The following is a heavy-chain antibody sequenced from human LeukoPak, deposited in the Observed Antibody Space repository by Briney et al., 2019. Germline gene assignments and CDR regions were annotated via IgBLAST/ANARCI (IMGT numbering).Heavy chain of an antibody. V-gene: IGHV3-73*01. J-gene: IGHJ6*03. CDR2: IRSKANSYAT. D-gene: IGHD6-13*01. CDR1: GFTFSDYT. CDR3: TSRIAAAGTGDYYYYMDV. Sequence: GGSLRLSCAASGFTFSDYTMNWVRQASGKGLEWVGRIRSKANSYATAYAASVKGRFTISRDDSKNTAYLQVNSLKTEDTAVYYCTSRIAAAGTGDYYYYMDVWGKGTTVTVSS.